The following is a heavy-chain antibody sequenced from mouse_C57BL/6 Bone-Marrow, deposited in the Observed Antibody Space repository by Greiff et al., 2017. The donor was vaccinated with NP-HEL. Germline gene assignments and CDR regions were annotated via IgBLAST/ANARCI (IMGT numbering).Heavy chain of an antibody. CDR1: GYTFTSYG. CDR2: IYPRSGNT. D-gene: IGHD2-3*01. CDR3: AYDGYYDY. Sequence: VQLVESGAELARPGASVKLSCKASGYTFTSYGISWVKQRTGQGLEWIGEIYPRSGNTYYNEKFKGKATLTADKSSSTAYMELRSLTSEDSAVYFCAYDGYYDYWGQGTTLTVSS. J-gene: IGHJ2*01. V-gene: IGHV1-81*01.